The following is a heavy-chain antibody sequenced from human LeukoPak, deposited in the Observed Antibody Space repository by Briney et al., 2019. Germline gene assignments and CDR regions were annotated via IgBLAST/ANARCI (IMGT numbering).Heavy chain of an antibody. D-gene: IGHD6-13*01. CDR2: IKHVVSDT. J-gene: IGHJ4*02. CDR3: VRLGSSSAWYLDY. CDR1: GFAFSSYW. Sequence: PAGSLRLSCASPGFAFSSYWIIGVRQAPGKGLDWVATIKHVVSDTFYVDSVKGRFTISRDNAKNSLYLQMNSLRGEDTAVYYCVRLGSSSAWYLDYWGQGTLVTVSS. V-gene: IGHV3-7*01.